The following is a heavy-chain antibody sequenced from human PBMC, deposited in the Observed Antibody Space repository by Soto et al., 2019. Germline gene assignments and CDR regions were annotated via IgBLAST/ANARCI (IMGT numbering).Heavy chain of an antibody. Sequence: EVQLLESGGGLVQPGGSLRLSCAASGLTFSRYAMSWVRQAPGKGLEWVSGISGRGDSTYYADSVKGRFTISRDNSNNTLFLQMNNLGAEDTAIYYCAKAFYRAEDGYNSFDYWGQGTLVTVSS. CDR1: GLTFSRYA. J-gene: IGHJ4*02. V-gene: IGHV3-23*01. CDR3: AKAFYRAEDGYNSFDY. D-gene: IGHD5-12*01. CDR2: ISGRGDST.